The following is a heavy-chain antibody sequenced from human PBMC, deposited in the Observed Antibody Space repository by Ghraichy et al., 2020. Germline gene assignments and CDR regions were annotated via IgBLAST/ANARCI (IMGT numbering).Heavy chain of an antibody. CDR1: GGSISSSNW. CDR2: IYHSGST. D-gene: IGHD6-19*01. J-gene: IGHJ2*01. CDR3: ARERSSGWYHRAPSVPGKRDYWYFDL. V-gene: IGHV4-4*02. Sequence: RLSLTCAVSGGSISSSNWWSWVRQPPGKGLEWIGEIYHSGSTNYNPSLKSRVTISVDKSKNQFSLKLSSVTAADTAVYYCARERSSGWYHRAPSVPGKRDYWYFDLWGRGTLVTVSS.